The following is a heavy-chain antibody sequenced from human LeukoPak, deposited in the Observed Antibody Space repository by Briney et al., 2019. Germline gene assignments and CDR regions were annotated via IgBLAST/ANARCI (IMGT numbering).Heavy chain of an antibody. Sequence: GGSLRLTCEASGFSFTNTWLSWVRQAPGKGLEWVGRVKSRADDGTTDYAAPLLGRFTISRDDSKNTLSLQMNSLETEATAVYYCATEGGSGSYYGDDAFDMWGQGTMVTVSS. J-gene: IGHJ3*02. V-gene: IGHV3-15*01. CDR3: ATEGGSGSYYGDDAFDM. CDR1: GFSFTNTW. CDR2: VKSRADDGTT. D-gene: IGHD3-10*01.